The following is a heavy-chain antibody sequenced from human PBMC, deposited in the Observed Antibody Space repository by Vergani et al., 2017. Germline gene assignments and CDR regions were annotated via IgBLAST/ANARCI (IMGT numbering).Heavy chain of an antibody. CDR1: GFTFSNYA. CDR3: ARDLSYSTAWPFFDS. V-gene: IGHV3-23*01. D-gene: IGHD4-11*01. J-gene: IGHJ4*02. Sequence: QLLESGGGLIQPGGSLRLSCAASGFTFSNYAMSWVRQTPGRGLEWVSAVSYSGGATWYAASVKGRFTISRDSSKTLYLQMDSLRVVDTAMYFCARDLSYSTAWPFFDSRGQGTLVTVSS. CDR2: VSYSGGAT.